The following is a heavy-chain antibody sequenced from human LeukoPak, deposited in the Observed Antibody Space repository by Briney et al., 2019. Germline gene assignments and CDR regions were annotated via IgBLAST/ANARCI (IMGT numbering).Heavy chain of an antibody. V-gene: IGHV1-8*03. J-gene: IGHJ5*02. CDR3: ARMACSSTSCYLNWFDP. CDR1: GYTFTSYG. D-gene: IGHD2-2*01. CDR2: MNPNSGNT. Sequence: ASVKVSCKASGYTFTSYGINWVRQATGQGLEWMGWMNPNSGNTGYAQKFQGRVTITRNTSISTAYMELSSLRSEDTAVYYCARMACSSTSCYLNWFDPWGQGTLVTVSS.